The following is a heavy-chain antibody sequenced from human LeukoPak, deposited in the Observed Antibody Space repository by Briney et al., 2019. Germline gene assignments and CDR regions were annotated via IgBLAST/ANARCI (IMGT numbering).Heavy chain of an antibody. D-gene: IGHD1-26*01. CDR3: ARRSGSYYHY. Sequence: SETLSLTCAVYGGSFSGYYWSWIRQPPGKGLEWIGEINHSGSTNYNPSLKSRVTISVDTSKNQSSLKLSSVTAADTAVYYCARRSGSYYHYWGQGTLVTVSS. J-gene: IGHJ4*02. CDR2: INHSGST. V-gene: IGHV4-34*01. CDR1: GGSFSGYY.